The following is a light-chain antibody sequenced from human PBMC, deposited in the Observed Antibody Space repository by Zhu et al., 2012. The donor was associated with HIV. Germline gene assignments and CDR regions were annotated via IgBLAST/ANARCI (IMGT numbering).Light chain of an antibody. J-gene: IGKJ1*01. Sequence: ETLMTQSPATLSVSPGERGTLTCRASQSVRTNLAWYQQKPGQPPRLLISRASTRATSIPARFSGSGSGTEFTLIISSLQSEDFAVYYCQQYNDWPPTFGQGTKVDIK. CDR2: RAS. CDR1: QSVRTN. CDR3: QQYNDWPPT. V-gene: IGKV3-15*01.